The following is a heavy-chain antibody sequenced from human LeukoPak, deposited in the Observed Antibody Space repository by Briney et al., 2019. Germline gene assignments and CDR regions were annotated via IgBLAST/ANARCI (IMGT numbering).Heavy chain of an antibody. Sequence: GGSLRLSCAASGFTFSNYAMMWVRQAPGERLEWVSSITGSGDGTYYADSVRGRFTISRDNSENTLYLQLNSLRAEDTAVYFCVKGFVHPTYYFDYWGQGTLVTVSS. J-gene: IGHJ4*02. V-gene: IGHV3-23*01. CDR2: ITGSGDGT. CDR3: VKGFVHPTYYFDY. D-gene: IGHD3-10*01. CDR1: GFTFSNYA.